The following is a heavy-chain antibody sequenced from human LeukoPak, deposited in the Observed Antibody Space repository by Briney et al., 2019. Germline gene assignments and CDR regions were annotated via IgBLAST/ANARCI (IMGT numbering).Heavy chain of an antibody. D-gene: IGHD3-22*01. Sequence: PGGSLRLSCAASGFTVSNNYMSWVRQAPGKGLEWVGRFKSKTDGGTTDYAAPVKGRFTISRDDSKNTLYLQMNSLKTEDTALYYCTTDGYYYDSSGYELPFDYWGQGTLVTVSS. CDR3: TTDGYYYDSSGYELPFDY. CDR1: GFTVSNNY. J-gene: IGHJ4*02. V-gene: IGHV3-15*01. CDR2: FKSKTDGGTT.